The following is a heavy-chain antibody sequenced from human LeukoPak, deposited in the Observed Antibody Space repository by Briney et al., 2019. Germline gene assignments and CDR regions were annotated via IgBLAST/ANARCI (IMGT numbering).Heavy chain of an antibody. J-gene: IGHJ2*01. CDR1: GFTVSSNY. V-gene: IGHV3-53*01. Sequence: PGGSLRLSCAASGFTVSSNYMSWVRQAPGKGLEWVSVIYSGGSTYYADSVKGRFTISRDNSKNTLYLQMNSLRAEDTAVYYCARYDSSGYSNNYWYFDLWGRGTLVTVSS. CDR2: IYSGGST. CDR3: ARYDSSGYSNNYWYFDL. D-gene: IGHD3-22*01.